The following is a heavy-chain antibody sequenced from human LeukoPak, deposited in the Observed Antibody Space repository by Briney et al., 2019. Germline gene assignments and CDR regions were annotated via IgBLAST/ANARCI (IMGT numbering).Heavy chain of an antibody. CDR3: AREGHPYYYFDY. Sequence: KAGGSLRLSCAASGFIVSSNYMNWVRQAPGKGLEWVSVIYSGGGTYYADSVKGRFTISRDNSNNTLYLHMNSLRAEDTAVYYCAREGHPYYYFDYWGQGTLVTVSS. CDR1: GFIVSSNY. D-gene: IGHD3-10*01. V-gene: IGHV3-53*01. CDR2: IYSGGGT. J-gene: IGHJ4*02.